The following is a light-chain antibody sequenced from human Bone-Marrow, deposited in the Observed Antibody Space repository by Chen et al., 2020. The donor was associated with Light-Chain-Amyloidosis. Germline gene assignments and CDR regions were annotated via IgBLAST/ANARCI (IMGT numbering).Light chain of an antibody. V-gene: IGKV3-20*01. CDR3: QQYGSSQT. CDR2: GAS. Sequence: EIVLTQSPGTLSLSPGERATLPCRASQSVSSSYLAWYQQKPGQAPRLLIYGASSRATGIPDRVSGSGSGTDFTLTISRLEPEDLAGYYCQQYGSSQTFGQGTKVEIK. J-gene: IGKJ1*01. CDR1: QSVSSSY.